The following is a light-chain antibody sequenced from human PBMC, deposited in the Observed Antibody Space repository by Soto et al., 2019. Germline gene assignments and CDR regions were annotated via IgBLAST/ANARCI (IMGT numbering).Light chain of an antibody. V-gene: IGLV2-14*01. CDR1: RSDVGGSNY. CDR2: EVI. Sequence: QSVLTQPASVSGSPGQSITISCTGTRSDVGGSNYVSWYQQHPGTAPKLMIFEVIYRPSGVSNRFSGSKSGNTASLTISGLQAEDEADYYCSSYTTTNVLFGGGTKLTVL. CDR3: SSYTTTNVL. J-gene: IGLJ2*01.